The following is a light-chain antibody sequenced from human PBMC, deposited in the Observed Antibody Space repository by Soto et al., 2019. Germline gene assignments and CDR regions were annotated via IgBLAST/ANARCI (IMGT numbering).Light chain of an antibody. V-gene: IGKV1-39*01. CDR3: QQRYSTPLA. CDR1: QSISSY. J-gene: IGKJ1*01. Sequence: DIQMTQSPSSLSASVGDRVTITCRASQSISSYLNWYQQKPGKAPKLLIYAASSLQSGVPSRFSGSGSGTDFTLTISSLQPEDFATYYRQQRYSTPLAFGQGTKVELK. CDR2: AAS.